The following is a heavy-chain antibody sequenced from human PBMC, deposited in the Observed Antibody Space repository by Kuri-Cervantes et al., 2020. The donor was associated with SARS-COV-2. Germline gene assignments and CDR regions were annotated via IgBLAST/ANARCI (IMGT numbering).Heavy chain of an antibody. CDR3: ARGAARPYYYYGMDV. J-gene: IGHJ6*02. CDR1: GGSISTYY. CDR2: IYNSGST. Sequence: PETLSLTCTVSGGSISTYYWSWIRQPPGKGLEWIGYIYNSGSTNYNPSLKSRVTISVDTSKNQFSLKLSSVTAADTAVYYCARGAARPYYYYGMDVWGQGTTVTVSS. D-gene: IGHD6-6*01. V-gene: IGHV4-59*01.